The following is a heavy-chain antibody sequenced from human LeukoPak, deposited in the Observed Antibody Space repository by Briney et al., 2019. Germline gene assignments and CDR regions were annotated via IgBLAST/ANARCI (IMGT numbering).Heavy chain of an antibody. CDR1: GGSISGYY. Sequence: KPSETLSLTCTVSGGSISGYYWSWIRQPPGKGLELIGYIYSTGITDYNPSLTSRVTISVNTSKNQFSLKLSSVTAADTAVYYCARFIGSSGYYDYWGHGTLVTVPS. CDR2: IYSTGIT. V-gene: IGHV4-59*01. D-gene: IGHD3-22*01. CDR3: ARFIGSSGYYDY. J-gene: IGHJ4*01.